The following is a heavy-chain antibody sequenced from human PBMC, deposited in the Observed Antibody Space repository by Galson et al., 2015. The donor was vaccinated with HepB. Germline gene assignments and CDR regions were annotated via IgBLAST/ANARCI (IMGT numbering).Heavy chain of an antibody. V-gene: IGHV6-1*01. D-gene: IGHD6-13*01. Sequence: CAISGDSVSSNSAAWNWIRQSPSRGLEWLGRTYYRSKWYNDYAVSVKSRITINPDTSKNQFSLQLNSVTPEDTAVYYCARGVGIAAASSPFDYWGQGTLVTVSS. CDR3: ARGVGIAAASSPFDY. CDR2: TYYRSKWYN. CDR1: GDSVSSNSAA. J-gene: IGHJ4*02.